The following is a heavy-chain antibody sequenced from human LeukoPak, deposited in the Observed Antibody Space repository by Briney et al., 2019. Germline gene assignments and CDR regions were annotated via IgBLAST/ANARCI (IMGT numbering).Heavy chain of an antibody. CDR1: GFTFSSYG. V-gene: IGHV3-33*01. CDR2: IWYDGSNK. CDR3: ARDLRVWGSYRYPDY. J-gene: IGHJ4*02. Sequence: GGSLRLSCAASGFTFSSYGMHWVHQAPGKGLEWVAVIWYDGSNKYYADSVKGRFTISRDNSKNTLYLQMNSLRAEDTAVYYCARDLRVWGSYRYPDYWGQGTLVTVSS. D-gene: IGHD3-16*02.